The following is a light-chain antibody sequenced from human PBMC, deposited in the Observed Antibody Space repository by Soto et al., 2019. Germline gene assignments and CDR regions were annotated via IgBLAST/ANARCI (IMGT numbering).Light chain of an antibody. CDR1: QSVSSD. CDR2: RAS. CDR3: QQNYKWPDT. V-gene: IGKV3-15*01. Sequence: EIVMTQSPATLPVSPGQRVTLSCRASQSVSSDLTWYQQRPGQAPRLLVYRASTRATGIPARFSGSGSGTEFTLTISSLQSEDFAVYFCQQNYKWPDTFGQGTKLEIK. J-gene: IGKJ2*01.